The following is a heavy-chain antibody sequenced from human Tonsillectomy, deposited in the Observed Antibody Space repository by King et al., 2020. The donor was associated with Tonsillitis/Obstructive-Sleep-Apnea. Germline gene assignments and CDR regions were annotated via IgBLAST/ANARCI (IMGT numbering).Heavy chain of an antibody. D-gene: IGHD1-26*01. V-gene: IGHV3-11*01. CDR2: ISSSGTTI. CDR3: ARAVEPDSFDI. J-gene: IGHJ3*02. Sequence: HVQLVESGGGLVKPGGSLRLSCAASGFTFSDYYMTWIRQAPGKGLEWVSYISSSGTTIYYADSVEGRFTIPRDNAKNSLYLQMNTLRVDDTAVYYCARAVEPDSFDIWGQGTMVTVSS. CDR1: GFTFSDYY.